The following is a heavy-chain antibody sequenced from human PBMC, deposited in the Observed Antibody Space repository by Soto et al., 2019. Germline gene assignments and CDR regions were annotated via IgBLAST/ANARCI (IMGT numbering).Heavy chain of an antibody. CDR1: GGSFSGYY. V-gene: IGHV4-34*01. CDR3: ARQTVNFGSWVPAAGFDP. J-gene: IGHJ5*02. CDR2: INHSGST. Sequence: QVQLQQWGAGLFKPSETLSLTCAVYGGSFSGYYWSWIRQPPGKGLEWIGEINHSGSTNYNPSLKSRVTISVDTSKNQFSLKLSSVTAADTAVYYCARQTVNFGSWVPAAGFDPWGQGTLVTVSS. D-gene: IGHD1-26*01.